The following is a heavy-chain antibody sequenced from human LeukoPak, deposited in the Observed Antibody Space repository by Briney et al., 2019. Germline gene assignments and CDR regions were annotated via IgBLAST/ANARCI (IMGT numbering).Heavy chain of an antibody. V-gene: IGHV3-66*02. CDR2: IYSGGST. D-gene: IGHD1-26*01. CDR1: GFTVSSNY. J-gene: IGHJ4*02. Sequence: GGSLRPSCAASGFTVSSNYMSWVRQAPGKGLEWVSVIYSGGSTYYADSVKGRFTISRDNSKNTLYLQMNSLRAEDTAVYYCARGSSGSYVYWGQGTLVTVSS. CDR3: ARGSSGSYVY.